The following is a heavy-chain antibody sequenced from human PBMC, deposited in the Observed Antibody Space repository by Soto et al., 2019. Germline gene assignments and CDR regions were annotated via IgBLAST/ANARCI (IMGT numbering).Heavy chain of an antibody. J-gene: IGHJ6*02. CDR3: ARDRDRCHYYYGMDV. Sequence: SETLSLTCTVSGGSISSGAYYWSWLRQHPGKGLEWIGYIYYSGSTYYNPSLKSRVTISVDTSKNKFSLKLSSVTAADTAVYCCARDRDRCHYYYGMDVWGQGTTVTASS. CDR2: IYYSGST. CDR1: GGSISSGAYY. V-gene: IGHV4-31*03. D-gene: IGHD3-10*01.